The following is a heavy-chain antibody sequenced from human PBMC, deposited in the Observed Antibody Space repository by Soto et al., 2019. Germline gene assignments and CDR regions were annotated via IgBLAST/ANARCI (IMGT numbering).Heavy chain of an antibody. CDR1: GFTFAGYA. J-gene: IGHJ4*02. D-gene: IGHD1-1*01. CDR3: AKVSWAYKEQNYLDS. CDR2: ITGGGGST. V-gene: IGHV3-23*01. Sequence: EVQLLESGGDLVQPGGSLRLSCAASGFTFAGYAMSWVRQAPGKGLEWVSTITGGGGSTFYADSVKGRFTISRDNSKNTLYLQMNSLRAEDTAVYYCAKVSWAYKEQNYLDSWGQGTLVTVSS.